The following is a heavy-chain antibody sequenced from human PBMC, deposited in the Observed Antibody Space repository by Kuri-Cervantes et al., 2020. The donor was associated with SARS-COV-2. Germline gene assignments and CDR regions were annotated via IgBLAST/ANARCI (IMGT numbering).Heavy chain of an antibody. CDR2: INPNSGDT. CDR3: ARAYQDVGWWFDP. CDR1: GYTFTGYY. Sequence: ASVKVSCKASGYTFTGYYMHWVRQAPGQGLEWMGWINPNSGDTNYAQKFQGRVTMTRDTSISSAYMELRSLRSDDTAVYYCARAYQDVGWWFDPWGQGTLVTVSS. V-gene: IGHV1-2*02. J-gene: IGHJ5*02. D-gene: IGHD2-2*01.